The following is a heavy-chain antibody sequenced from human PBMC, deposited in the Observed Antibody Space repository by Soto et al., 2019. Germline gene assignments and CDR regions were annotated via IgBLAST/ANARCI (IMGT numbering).Heavy chain of an antibody. V-gene: IGHV2-5*02. Sequence: QITLKESGPPLVKPTQTLTLTCTFSGFSLNTRGVGVGWIRQPPGKALEWLALISWDGEKRYRPSLKTRLTVTKGTAENQVVHTMTNMDPVDTATYYCAQGRCDRLTGHDYFDFWGQGTLVTVSS. D-gene: IGHD3-9*01. J-gene: IGHJ4*02. CDR3: AQGRCDRLTGHDYFDF. CDR1: GFSLNTRGVG. CDR2: ISWDGEK.